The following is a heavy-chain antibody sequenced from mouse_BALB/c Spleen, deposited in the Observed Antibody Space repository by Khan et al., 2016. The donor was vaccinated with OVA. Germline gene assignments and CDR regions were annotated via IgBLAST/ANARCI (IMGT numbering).Heavy chain of an antibody. CDR2: INPNNDYT. CDR1: GYTFTSYT. V-gene: IGHV1-4*01. CDR3: VRVGAYYRSDGWFAY. J-gene: IGHJ3*01. Sequence: VQLQQSGAELARPGASVKMSCKASGYTFTSYTVHWVRQRPGQALEWIGHINPNNDYTNYNQNFKDQATLIVDKSSSTAYMQMSSLTSEDSADYDCVRVGAYYRSDGWFAYWGPGTLVTVSA. D-gene: IGHD2-14*01.